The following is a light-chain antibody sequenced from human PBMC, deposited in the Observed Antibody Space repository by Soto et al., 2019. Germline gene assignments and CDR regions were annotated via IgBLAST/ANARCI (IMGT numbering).Light chain of an antibody. CDR2: AAS. CDR3: QEYSKWPLFP. CDR1: QSVSTN. Sequence: EIVVTQSPGILSVSPGDRATLSCRASQSVSTNLAWYQQKPGQAPTLLIYAASTRATGIPARFTGSGSGTDFTLTIASLQSEDFAVYYCQEYSKWPLFPFGPGTRVDI. V-gene: IGKV3-15*01. J-gene: IGKJ3*01.